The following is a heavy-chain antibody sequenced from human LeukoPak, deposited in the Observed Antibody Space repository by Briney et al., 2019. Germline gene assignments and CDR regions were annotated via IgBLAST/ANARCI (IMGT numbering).Heavy chain of an antibody. D-gene: IGHD2-21*01. Sequence: GGSLRLSCAASGFTFSNAYMNWVRQAPGRGLEWVGRIKPKTDGETTEYAAPVKGRFSISRDDSKNMLYLQMNSLKTEDTAVYYCITPLPYSAQGGQGTLVTVSS. CDR2: IKPKTDGETT. CDR1: GFTFSNAY. V-gene: IGHV3-15*07. CDR3: ITPLPYSAQ. J-gene: IGHJ4*02.